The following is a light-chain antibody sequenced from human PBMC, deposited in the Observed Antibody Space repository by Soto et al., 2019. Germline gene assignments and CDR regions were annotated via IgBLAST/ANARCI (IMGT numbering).Light chain of an antibody. Sequence: DIQMTQSPSTLSASVGDRVTITCRASQSISSWLAWYQQKPGKAPKLLIYDASSLESGVPSRFSGSGSGTEFTLTIRSLQPDHFATYYCQQYNSYPRTFGQGTKVEIK. CDR1: QSISSW. V-gene: IGKV1-5*01. CDR3: QQYNSYPRT. J-gene: IGKJ1*01. CDR2: DAS.